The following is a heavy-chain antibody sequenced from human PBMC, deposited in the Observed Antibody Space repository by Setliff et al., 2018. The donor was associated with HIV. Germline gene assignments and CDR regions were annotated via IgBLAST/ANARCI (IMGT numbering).Heavy chain of an antibody. V-gene: IGHV4-59*12. CDR1: GGSISSYY. D-gene: IGHD1-1*01. Sequence: PSETLSLTCTVSGGSISSYYWSWIRQPPGKGLEWIGYIYYSGSTNYNPSLKSRVTISVDTSKNQFSLKLSSVTAADTAVYYCARTRTTGNYYFGMDVWGQGTTVTVSS. CDR3: ARTRTTGNYYFGMDV. CDR2: IYYSGST. J-gene: IGHJ6*02.